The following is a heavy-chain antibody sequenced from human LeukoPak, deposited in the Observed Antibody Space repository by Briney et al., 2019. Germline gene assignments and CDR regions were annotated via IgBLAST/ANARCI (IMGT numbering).Heavy chain of an antibody. CDR1: GGSISSYY. CDR2: IYYSGST. CDR3: ARELVIPPVTFDY. Sequence: SETLSLTCTVSGGSISSYYWSWIRQPPGKGLEWIGYIYYSGSTNYNPSLKSRVTISVDTSKNQFSLKLSSVTAADTAVYYCARELVIPPVTFDYWGQGTLVTVSS. V-gene: IGHV4-59*12. J-gene: IGHJ4*02. D-gene: IGHD2-2*01.